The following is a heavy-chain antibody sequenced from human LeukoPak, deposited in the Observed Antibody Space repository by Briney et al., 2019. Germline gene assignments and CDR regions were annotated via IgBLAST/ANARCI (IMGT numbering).Heavy chain of an antibody. CDR3: AGGGGLLKGYYFDY. Sequence: SVKVSCKASGYTFTSYAISWVRQAPGQGLEWMGRIIPILGIANYAQKFQGRVTITADKSTSTAYMELSSLRSEDTAVYYCAGGGGLLKGYYFDYWGQGTLVAVSS. J-gene: IGHJ4*02. D-gene: IGHD2/OR15-2a*01. CDR2: IIPILGIA. CDR1: GYTFTSYA. V-gene: IGHV1-69*04.